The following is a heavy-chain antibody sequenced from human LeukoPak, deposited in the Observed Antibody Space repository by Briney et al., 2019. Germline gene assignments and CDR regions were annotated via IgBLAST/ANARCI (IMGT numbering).Heavy chain of an antibody. CDR1: GYTFTSYY. V-gene: IGHV1-46*01. CDR2: INPSGGST. J-gene: IGHJ3*02. Sequence: ASVKVSCKASGYTFTSYYMHWVRQTPGQGLEWMGIINPSGGSTSYAQKFQGRVTMTRDTSTSTVYMELSSLRSEDTAVYYCARDRGTDAFDIWGQGTMVTVSS. CDR3: ARDRGTDAFDI. D-gene: IGHD2-15*01.